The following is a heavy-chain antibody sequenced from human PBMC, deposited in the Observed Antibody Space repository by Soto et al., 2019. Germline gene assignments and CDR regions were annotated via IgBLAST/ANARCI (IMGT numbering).Heavy chain of an antibody. D-gene: IGHD2-15*01. CDR3: ARGSTPVCSGGSCYWGDAFDI. CDR2: MNPNSGNT. J-gene: IGHJ3*02. CDR1: GYTFTSYD. Sequence: GASVKVSCKASGYTFTSYDINWVRQATGQGLEWMGWMNPNSGNTGYAQKFQGRVTMTRNTSISTAYMELSSLRSEDTAVYYCARGSTPVCSGGSCYWGDAFDIWGKGTMVTVSS. V-gene: IGHV1-8*01.